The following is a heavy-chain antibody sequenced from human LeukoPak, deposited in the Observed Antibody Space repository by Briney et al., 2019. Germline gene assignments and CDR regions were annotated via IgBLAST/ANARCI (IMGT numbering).Heavy chain of an antibody. CDR1: GASTTSSY. D-gene: IGHD3-10*01. J-gene: IGHJ3*02. CDR3: ARWYYYGSGTYGFDI. CDR2: KYVTTSA. Sequence: SETLSLTCIVSGASTTSSYWSWVRQSPGQGPECIGYKYVTTSANYNPSLKGRATISIDTSKNQFSLKLTSVTAADTAVYYCARWYYYGSGTYGFDIWGQGTMVTVSS. V-gene: IGHV4-4*08.